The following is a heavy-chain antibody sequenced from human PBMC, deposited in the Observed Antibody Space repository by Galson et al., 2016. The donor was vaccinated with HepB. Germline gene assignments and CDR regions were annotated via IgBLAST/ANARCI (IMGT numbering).Heavy chain of an antibody. CDR2: VYHGGST. Sequence: SETLSLTCTVSGGSISSGGYYWSWIRQSPEKGLEWIGEVYHGGSTNYNPSPKGRVIISVDKSTNQFSLKLTSVTAADTAVYYCASAGGSTSSSLASWMDLWGQGTLVTVSS. J-gene: IGHJ5*02. D-gene: IGHD6-6*01. CDR3: ASAGGSTSSSLASWMDL. V-gene: IGHV4-61*05. CDR1: GGSISSGGYY.